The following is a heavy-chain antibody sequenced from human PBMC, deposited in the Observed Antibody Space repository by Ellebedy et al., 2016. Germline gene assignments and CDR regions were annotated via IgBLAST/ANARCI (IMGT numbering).Heavy chain of an antibody. CDR1: GYTFRDYY. CDR2: ISGYNRKT. J-gene: IGHJ4*02. Sequence: ASVKVSCXASGYTFRDYYLHFLRQAPGQGLEWMGWISGYNRKTNYAQNVQGRVTMTIDTSATTAYMELTSLRSDDTAVYYCARGGTMVPVADNYWGQGTLVTVSS. V-gene: IGHV1-18*04. D-gene: IGHD2-2*01. CDR3: ARGGTMVPVADNY.